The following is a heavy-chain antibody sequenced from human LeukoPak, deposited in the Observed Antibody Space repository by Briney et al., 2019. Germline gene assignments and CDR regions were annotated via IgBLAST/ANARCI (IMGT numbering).Heavy chain of an antibody. J-gene: IGHJ5*02. CDR2: IYTSGST. CDR3: ARDPYGKNWFDP. D-gene: IGHD2-8*01. V-gene: IGHV4-4*07. CDR1: GGSFSGYY. Sequence: PSETLTLTCAVYGGSFSGYYWSWIRQPAGKGLEWIGRIYTSGSTNYNPSLKSRVTISVDTSKNQFSLKLSSVTAADTAVYYCARDPYGKNWFDPWGQGTLVTVSS.